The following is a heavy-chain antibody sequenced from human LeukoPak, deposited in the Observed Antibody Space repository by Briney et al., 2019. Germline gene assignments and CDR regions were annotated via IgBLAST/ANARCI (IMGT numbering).Heavy chain of an antibody. CDR2: IKQDGSEK. Sequence: PGGSLRLSCAASGFTFSSYWMSWVRQAPGKGLEWVANIKQDGSEKYYVDSAKGRFTISRDNAKNSLYLQMNSLRAEDTAVYYCARPTYNWNDIWFDPWGQGTLVTVSS. CDR3: ARPTYNWNDIWFDP. CDR1: GFTFSSYW. J-gene: IGHJ5*02. V-gene: IGHV3-7*01. D-gene: IGHD1-20*01.